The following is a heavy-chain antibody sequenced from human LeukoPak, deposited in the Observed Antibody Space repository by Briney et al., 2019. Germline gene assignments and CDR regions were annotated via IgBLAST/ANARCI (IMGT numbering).Heavy chain of an antibody. V-gene: IGHV1-46*01. J-gene: IGHJ4*02. Sequence: ASVKVSCKAFGYTFTSNYMHWVRQAPGQGPEWMGVISPSGGSTTYAQKFQGRVTLTRDMSTSTDYLELSSLRSDDTAVYYCAREDSSSWYFFDYWGQGTLVTVSS. CDR2: ISPSGGST. CDR3: AREDSSSWYFFDY. D-gene: IGHD6-13*01. CDR1: GYTFTSNY.